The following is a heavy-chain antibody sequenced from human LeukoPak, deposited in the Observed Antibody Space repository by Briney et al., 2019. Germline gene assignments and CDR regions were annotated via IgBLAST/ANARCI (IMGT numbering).Heavy chain of an antibody. Sequence: SETLSLTCSVSGDSTSDFYWNWIRQSPGKGLEWIGNIHDSGISNYNPSLKSRVTISVDTSKNQFSLKLSSVTAADTAVYYCARDADYGEVDWFDPWGQGTLVTVSS. V-gene: IGHV4-59*01. CDR3: ARDADYGEVDWFDP. CDR2: IHDSGIS. CDR1: GDSTSDFY. J-gene: IGHJ5*02. D-gene: IGHD4-17*01.